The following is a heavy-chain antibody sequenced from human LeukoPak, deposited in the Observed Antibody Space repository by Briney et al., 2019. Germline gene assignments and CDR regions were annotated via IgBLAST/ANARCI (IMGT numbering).Heavy chain of an antibody. CDR1: GFPFSNYA. J-gene: IGHJ4*02. V-gene: IGHV3-23*01. CDR3: ARAPTVLVGYCSSSNCQADY. Sequence: GGSLRLSCAASGFPFSNYAMSWVRQAPGKGLECVSVISGDGGTTYYADSVKGRFTISRDNAENSLYLQMNSLRVEDTAVYYCARAPTVLVGYCSSSNCQADYWGQGTLVTVSS. D-gene: IGHD2-2*01. CDR2: ISGDGGTT.